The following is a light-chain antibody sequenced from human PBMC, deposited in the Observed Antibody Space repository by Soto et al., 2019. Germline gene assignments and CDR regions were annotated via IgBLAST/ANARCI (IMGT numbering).Light chain of an antibody. CDR1: SSNIGNNY. CDR2: ENN. Sequence: QSVLTQPPSVSAAPGQKVTISCSGSSSNIGNNYVSWYQQLPGTAPKLLIHENNKRPSGIPDRFSGSKSGTSATLGITGLQTGDEADYYCGTWDSSLSAGMFGGGTKLTVL. J-gene: IGLJ3*02. V-gene: IGLV1-51*02. CDR3: GTWDSSLSAGM.